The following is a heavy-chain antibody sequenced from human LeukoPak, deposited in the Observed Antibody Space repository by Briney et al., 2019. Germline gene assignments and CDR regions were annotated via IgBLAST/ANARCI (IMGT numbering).Heavy chain of an antibody. V-gene: IGHV1-58*02. J-gene: IGHJ4*02. D-gene: IGHD3-22*01. CDR3: AAEANYYDSSGYNQFDY. CDR2: IVVGSGNT. Sequence: AASVKVSCKASGFTFTSSAMQWVRQARGQRLEWIGWIVVGSGNTNYAQKFQERVTITRDMSTSTAYMELSSLRSEDTAVYYCAAEANYYDSSGYNQFDYWGQGTLVTVSS. CDR1: GFTFTSSA.